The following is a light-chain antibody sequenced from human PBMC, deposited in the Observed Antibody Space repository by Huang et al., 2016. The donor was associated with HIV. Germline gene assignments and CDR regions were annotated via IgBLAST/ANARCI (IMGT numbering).Light chain of an antibody. Sequence: EIVLTQSPDFQSVTPKEKITITCRASQNIGNSLHWYQQKPDQSPQLLIKYASQIISGVPSRFSGSGSGTDFTLTINTPEAGDAATYYCHQSSSLPYTFGQGTKLEIK. CDR2: YAS. J-gene: IGKJ2*01. V-gene: IGKV6-21*02. CDR3: HQSSSLPYT. CDR1: QNIGNS.